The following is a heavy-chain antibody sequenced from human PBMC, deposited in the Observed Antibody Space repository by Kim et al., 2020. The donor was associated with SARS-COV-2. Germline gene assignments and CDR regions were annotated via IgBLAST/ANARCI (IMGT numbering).Heavy chain of an antibody. V-gene: IGHV4-4*02. CDR3: ARDRRGDRNWFDP. J-gene: IGHJ5*02. Sequence: SETLSLTCAVSGGSISSSNWWSWVRQPPGKGLEWIGEIYNSGSTNYNPSLKSRVTISVDKSKNQFSLKLSSVTAADTAVYYCARDRRGDRNWFDPWGQGTLVTVSS. D-gene: IGHD3-10*01. CDR1: GGSISSSNW. CDR2: IYNSGST.